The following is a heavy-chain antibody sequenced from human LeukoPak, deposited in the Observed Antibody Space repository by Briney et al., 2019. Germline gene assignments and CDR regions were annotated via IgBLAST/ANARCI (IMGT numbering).Heavy chain of an antibody. J-gene: IGHJ3*02. Sequence: ASVKVSCKASGYTFTGYYIHWVRQAPGQGLEGMGLINPGGDNTNYAQNFQGRVTMARDTSALTVYMELSSLRSEDTAIYYCARIRDGYNDAYDIWGQGTVATVPS. CDR3: ARIRDGYNDAYDI. CDR1: GYTFTGYY. D-gene: IGHD5-24*01. V-gene: IGHV1-46*01. CDR2: INPGGDNT.